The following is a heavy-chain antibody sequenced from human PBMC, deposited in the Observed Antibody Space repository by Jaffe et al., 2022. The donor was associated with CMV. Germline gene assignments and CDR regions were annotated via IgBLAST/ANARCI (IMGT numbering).Heavy chain of an antibody. D-gene: IGHD3-10*01. CDR3: TTDFDGSGSLHDAFDI. Sequence: EVQLVESGGGLVKPGGSLRLSCAASGFTFSNAWMSWVRQAPGKGLEWVGRIKSKTDGGTTDYAAPVKGRFTISRDDSKNTLYLQMNSLKTEDTAVYYCTTDFDGSGSLHDAFDIWGQGTMVTVSS. J-gene: IGHJ3*02. V-gene: IGHV3-15*01. CDR1: GFTFSNAW. CDR2: IKSKTDGGTT.